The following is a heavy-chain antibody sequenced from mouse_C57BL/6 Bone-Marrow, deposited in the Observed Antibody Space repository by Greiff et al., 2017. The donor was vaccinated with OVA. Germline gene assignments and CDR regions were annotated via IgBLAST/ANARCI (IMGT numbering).Heavy chain of an antibody. D-gene: IGHD3-1*01. Sequence: QVQLQQSGAELVRPGTSVKVSCKASGYAFTNYLIEWVKQRPGQGLEWIGVINPGSGGTNYNEKFKGKATLTADKSSSTAYMQLSSLTSEDSAVYVCAREDRGPDYWGQGTTLTVSS. V-gene: IGHV1-54*01. J-gene: IGHJ2*01. CDR1: GYAFTNYL. CDR2: INPGSGGT. CDR3: AREDRGPDY.